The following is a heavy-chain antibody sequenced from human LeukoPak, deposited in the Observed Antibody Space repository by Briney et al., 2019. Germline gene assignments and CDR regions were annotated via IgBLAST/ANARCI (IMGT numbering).Heavy chain of an antibody. V-gene: IGHV3-48*01. CDR1: GFTFSSYS. J-gene: IGHJ4*02. Sequence: GGSLRLSCAASGFTFSSYSMNWVRRAPGKGLEWVSYISSSSSTIYYADSVKGRFTISRDNAKNSLYLQMNSLRAEDTAVYYCASKAVYCSSTSCYAGDYWGQGTLVTVSS. CDR2: ISSSSSTI. D-gene: IGHD2-2*01. CDR3: ASKAVYCSSTSCYAGDY.